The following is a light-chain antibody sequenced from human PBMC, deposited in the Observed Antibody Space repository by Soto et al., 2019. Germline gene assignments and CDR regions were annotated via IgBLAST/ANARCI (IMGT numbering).Light chain of an antibody. V-gene: IGKV1-39*01. CDR3: QQSDSMPYT. CDR2: GAS. Sequence: DIQMTQSPSSLSASVGDRVSVTCLASRSIRTYLTWYQQKPGTAPTLLIYGASTLYGGVPSRFSGSGSGTEFTLTISGLQPEDFATYFCQQSDSMPYTFGQGTKVDIK. CDR1: RSIRTY. J-gene: IGKJ2*01.